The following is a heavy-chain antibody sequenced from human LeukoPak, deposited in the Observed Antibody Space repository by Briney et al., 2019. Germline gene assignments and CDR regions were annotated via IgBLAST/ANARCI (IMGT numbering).Heavy chain of an antibody. Sequence: SETLSLTCTVSAGSVSSGSYYWSWLRQPPGRGLEWIGYIYSSGSTNYIPSLKSRVTISVDTSKNQFSLKLISVTAADTAVYYCARVPVVAATPDFDSWGQGTLVTVSS. CDR2: IYSSGST. CDR3: ARVPVVAATPDFDS. D-gene: IGHD2-15*01. V-gene: IGHV4-61*01. CDR1: AGSVSSGSYY. J-gene: IGHJ4*02.